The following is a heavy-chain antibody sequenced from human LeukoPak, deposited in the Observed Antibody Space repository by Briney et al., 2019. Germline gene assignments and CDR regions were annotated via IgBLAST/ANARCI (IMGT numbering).Heavy chain of an antibody. Sequence: SQTLSLTCTVSGGSISSGGYYWSWIRQHPGKGLEWIGYIYYSGSTYYNPSLKSRVTISVDTSKNQFSLKLSSVTAADTAVYYCARGGEEYPDYFDYWGQGTLVTVSS. V-gene: IGHV4-31*03. J-gene: IGHJ4*02. CDR3: ARGGEEYPDYFDY. CDR2: IYYSGST. CDR1: GGSISSGGYY. D-gene: IGHD3-10*01.